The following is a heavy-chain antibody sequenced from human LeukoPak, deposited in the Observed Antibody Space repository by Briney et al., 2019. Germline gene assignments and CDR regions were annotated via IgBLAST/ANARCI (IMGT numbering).Heavy chain of an antibody. CDR3: ARVVDTAMVKDAFDI. D-gene: IGHD5-18*01. CDR2: INPSGSST. CDR1: GYSFTSHY. V-gene: IGHV1-46*01. J-gene: IGHJ3*02. Sequence: ASVKVSCKASGYSFTSHYMHWVRQAPGQGLEWLGLINPSGSSTLYAQKFQGRVTITADKSTSTAYMELSSLRSEDTAVYYCARVVDTAMVKDAFDIWGQGTMVTVSS.